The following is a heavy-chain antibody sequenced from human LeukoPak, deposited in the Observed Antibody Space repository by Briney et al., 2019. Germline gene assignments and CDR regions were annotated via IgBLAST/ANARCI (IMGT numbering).Heavy chain of an antibody. CDR2: IYYSGST. Sequence: PSETLSLTCTVSGGSISSYYWSWIRQPPGKGLEWIGYIYYSGSTNYNPSLKSRVTISVDTSKNQFSLKLSSVTAADTAVYYCATSYDILTGYYPSSWYYYGMDVWGQGTTVTVSS. V-gene: IGHV4-59*01. D-gene: IGHD3-9*01. CDR3: ATSYDILTGYYPSSWYYYGMDV. CDR1: GGSISSYY. J-gene: IGHJ6*02.